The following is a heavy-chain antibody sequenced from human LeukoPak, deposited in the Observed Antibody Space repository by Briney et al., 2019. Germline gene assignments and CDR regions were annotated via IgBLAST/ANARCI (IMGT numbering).Heavy chain of an antibody. J-gene: IGHJ4*02. CDR1: GFTFGDYA. V-gene: IGHV3-74*01. D-gene: IGHD6-19*01. Sequence: GGSLRLSCTASGFTFGDYAVSWVRQAPGKGLVWVSRINSDGYSISYADSVKGRFTISRENAKNTLYLQMNSLTVEDTAVYYCARATAVAGTDSWGQGTLVTVSS. CDR2: INSDGYSI. CDR3: ARATAVAGTDS.